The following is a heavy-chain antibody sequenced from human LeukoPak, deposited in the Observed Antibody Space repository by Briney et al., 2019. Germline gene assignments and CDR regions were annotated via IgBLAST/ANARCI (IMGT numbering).Heavy chain of an antibody. CDR3: ARDTPFGVVVTANAFDI. V-gene: IGHV1-18*01. CDR1: GYTFTSYG. CDR2: ISAYNGNT. Sequence: ASVKVSCKASGYTFTSYGISWVRQAPGQGLEWMGWISAYNGNTNYAQRLQGRVTMTTDTSTSTAYMELRSLRSDDTAVYYCARDTPFGVVVTANAFDIWGQGTMVTVSS. D-gene: IGHD2-21*02. J-gene: IGHJ3*02.